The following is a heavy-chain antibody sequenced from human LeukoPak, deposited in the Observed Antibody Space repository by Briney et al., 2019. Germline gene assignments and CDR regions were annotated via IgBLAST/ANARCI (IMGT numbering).Heavy chain of an antibody. CDR3: ARGIAAH. V-gene: IGHV3-30*02. D-gene: IGHD6-6*01. J-gene: IGHJ4*02. CDR2: IRYDGSNK. CDR1: GSTFSSYG. Sequence: PGGSLRLSCAASGSTFSSYGMHWVRQAPGKGLEWVAFIRYDGSNKYYADSVKGRFTISRDNSKNTLYLQMDSLRAEDTAVYYCARGIAAHWGQGTLVTVSS.